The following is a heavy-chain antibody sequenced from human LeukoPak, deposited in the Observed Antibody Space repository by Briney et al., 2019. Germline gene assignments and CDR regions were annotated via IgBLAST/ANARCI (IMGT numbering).Heavy chain of an antibody. V-gene: IGHV3-30*18. CDR3: AKEYCGGDCPSPDWYFDL. CDR1: GFTFGSYG. J-gene: IGHJ2*01. Sequence: GGSLRLSCAASGFTFGSYGMHWVRQAPGKGLEWVAVISYDGSNQYYADSLKGRFTISRDNSKNTLYLQMNSLRAEDTAVYSCAKEYCGGDCPSPDWYFDLWGRGTLVTVSS. CDR2: ISYDGSNQ. D-gene: IGHD2-21*02.